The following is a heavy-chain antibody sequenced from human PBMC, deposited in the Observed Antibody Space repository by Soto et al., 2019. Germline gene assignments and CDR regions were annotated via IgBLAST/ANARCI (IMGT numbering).Heavy chain of an antibody. J-gene: IGHJ5*02. Sequence: PGGSLRLSCAASGFTFSSYSMNWVRQAPGKGLECVSSINSSSSYIYYADSVKGRFTISRDNAKNSLYLQMNSLRAEDTAVYYCASLPTTFTSWWFDPWGQGTLVTVSS. V-gene: IGHV3-21*01. CDR2: INSSSSYI. CDR1: GFTFSSYS. D-gene: IGHD1-26*01. CDR3: ASLPTTFTSWWFDP.